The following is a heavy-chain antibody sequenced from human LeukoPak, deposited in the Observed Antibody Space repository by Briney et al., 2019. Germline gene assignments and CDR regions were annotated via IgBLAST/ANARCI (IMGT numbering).Heavy chain of an antibody. J-gene: IGHJ3*02. V-gene: IGHV3-30*18. Sequence: GGSLRLSCAASGFTFSTYAMHWVRQAPGKGLEWVAVISDDENNKYYADSVKGRFTISRDNYRNTLYLKMNSLRPEHRSVYLCAKDRVARVAGAFDMWGRGKVV. CDR3: AKDRVARVAGAFDM. CDR2: ISDDENNK. D-gene: IGHD2-21*01. CDR1: GFTFSTYA.